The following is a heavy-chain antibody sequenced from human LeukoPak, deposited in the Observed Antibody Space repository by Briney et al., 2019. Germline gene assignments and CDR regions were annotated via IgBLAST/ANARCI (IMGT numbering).Heavy chain of an antibody. D-gene: IGHD3-10*01. CDR1: GGSISSSSYY. V-gene: IGHV4-39*01. J-gene: IGHJ4*02. CDR3: ARQPPYGSGNER. CDR2: IYYSGST. Sequence: KSSETLSLTCTVSGGSISSSSYYCGWIRQPPAKGLEWIVSIYYSGSTYYNPSLKSRVTISVDTSKNHFSLKLSSVTAADTAVYYCARQPPYGSGNERWGQGTLVTVSS.